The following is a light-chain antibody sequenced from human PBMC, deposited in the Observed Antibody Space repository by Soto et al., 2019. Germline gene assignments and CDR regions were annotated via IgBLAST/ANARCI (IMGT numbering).Light chain of an antibody. CDR2: GAF. V-gene: IGKV3-15*01. Sequence: EIVMTQSPATLSVSPGERATLFCRASQSVSNKLAWYQQQPGQAPRLLLYGAFSRAAGIPARFSGSASGTEFTLTISSLQPEDFAVYYCQQYDSWPRTFGQGTRVEGK. J-gene: IGKJ1*01. CDR1: QSVSNK. CDR3: QQYDSWPRT.